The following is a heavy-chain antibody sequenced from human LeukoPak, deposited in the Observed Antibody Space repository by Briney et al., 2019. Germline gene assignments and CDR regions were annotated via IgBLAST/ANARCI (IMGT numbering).Heavy chain of an antibody. CDR1: GFTFSSHA. Sequence: TGGSLRLSCAASGFTFSSHAMSWVRQAPGKGLEWVSGISGSGVDTYYADSVKGRFTISRDNSKNTLYLQMNSLRAEDTAVYYCAKDYIPTYYYDTGGWYYFDYWGQGTLVTVSS. D-gene: IGHD3-22*01. CDR3: AKDYIPTYYYDTGGWYYFDY. V-gene: IGHV3-23*01. J-gene: IGHJ4*02. CDR2: ISGSGVDT.